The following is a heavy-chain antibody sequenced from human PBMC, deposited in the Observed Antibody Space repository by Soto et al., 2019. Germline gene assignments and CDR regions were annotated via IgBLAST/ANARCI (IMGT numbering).Heavy chain of an antibody. CDR1: GYIFRSYG. V-gene: IGHV1-18*01. D-gene: IGHD1-1*01. Sequence: QVQLVQSGGEVKKSGASVKVSCKASGYIFRSYGISWVRQAPGQGLEWMGWINVKNANTKHLEKFQGRVTMTPDISSSTAYMELSNLTSDDTAVYFCARGIVAEPTANWFDPWGHGTLVIVSS. J-gene: IGHJ5*02. CDR3: ARGIVAEPTANWFDP. CDR2: INVKNANT.